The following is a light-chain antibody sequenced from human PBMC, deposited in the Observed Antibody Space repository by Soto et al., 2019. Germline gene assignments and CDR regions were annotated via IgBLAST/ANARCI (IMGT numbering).Light chain of an antibody. CDR3: QVWDSSSDHPGYV. CDR2: DDS. Sequence: SYELTQPPSASVAPGQTARMTCGGNHIGGKRVHWYQQKPGQAPVLVVYDDSDRPSGIPERLSGSNSGNTATLTITRVEAGDEADYYCQVWDSSSDHPGYVFGTGTKLTVL. V-gene: IGLV3-21*02. CDR1: HIGGKR. J-gene: IGLJ1*01.